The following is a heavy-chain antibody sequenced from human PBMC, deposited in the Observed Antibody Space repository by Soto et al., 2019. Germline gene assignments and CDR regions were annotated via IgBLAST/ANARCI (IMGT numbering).Heavy chain of an antibody. CDR2: INHSGST. D-gene: IGHD6-19*01. V-gene: IGHV4-34*01. J-gene: IGHJ4*02. CDR3: ARKAGYFDY. Sequence: SETLSLTCAVYGGSFSGYYWSWIRQPPGKGLEWIGEINHSGSTNYNPSFKSRVTISVDTSKNQFSLKLSSVTAADTAVYYCARKAGYFDYWGQGTLVTVSS. CDR1: GGSFSGYY.